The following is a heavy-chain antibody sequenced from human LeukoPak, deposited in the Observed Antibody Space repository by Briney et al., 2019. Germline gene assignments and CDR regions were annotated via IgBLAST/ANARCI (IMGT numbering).Heavy chain of an antibody. V-gene: IGHV4-39*07. Sequence: SETLSLTCTVSGGSISSISYNWGWIRHRPGKGLGWIVSIYYSGSTYYNPSLKRRVTISVDTSKNQFSLRLSSVTAADAAVYYCARETTLFYRNWFDPWGQGTLVTVSS. CDR3: ARETTLFYRNWFDP. CDR1: GGSISSISYN. CDR2: IYYSGST. J-gene: IGHJ5*02. D-gene: IGHD1-1*01.